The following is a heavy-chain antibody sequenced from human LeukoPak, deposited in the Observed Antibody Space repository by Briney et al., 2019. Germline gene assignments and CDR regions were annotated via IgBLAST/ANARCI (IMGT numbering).Heavy chain of an antibody. CDR3: ARYSGSYSKSFDS. CDR2: IYHGDSDT. J-gene: IGHJ4*02. D-gene: IGHD1-26*01. CDR1: GYSFTNYW. Sequence: GEALKILCRSSGYSFTNYWIGWVRQMPGKGLEWRGIIYHGDSDTKYRPSFQGQVTISADKNITTAYLQWSSLKASDAAMYYCARYSGSYSKSFDSWGQGTLLTVSS. V-gene: IGHV5-51*01.